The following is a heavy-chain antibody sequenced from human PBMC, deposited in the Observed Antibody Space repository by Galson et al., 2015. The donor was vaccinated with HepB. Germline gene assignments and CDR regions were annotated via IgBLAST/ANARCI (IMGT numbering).Heavy chain of an antibody. CDR2: IFSGGST. V-gene: IGHV3-66*01. CDR1: GFTVSSNY. D-gene: IGHD3-10*01. J-gene: IGHJ3*02. CDR3: ARDRRDKYGSGFLDAFDI. Sequence: SLRLSCAASGFTVSSNYMSWVRQAPGKGLEWVSVIFSGGSTYYADSVKGRFTISRDNSKNTLYLQMNSLRAEDTAVYYCARDRRDKYGSGFLDAFDIWGQGTMVTVSS.